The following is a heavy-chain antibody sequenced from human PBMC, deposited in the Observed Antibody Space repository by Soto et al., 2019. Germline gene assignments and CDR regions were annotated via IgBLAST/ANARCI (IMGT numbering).Heavy chain of an antibody. CDR3: ARDYDSSGFLDV. D-gene: IGHD3-22*01. V-gene: IGHV3-33*01. CDR1: GFTFSSYG. Sequence: GGSLRLSCAASGFTFSSYGMHWVRQAPGKGLEWVAVIWYDGSNKYYADSVKGRFTISRDNSKNTLYLQMNSLRAEDTAVYYCARDYDSSGFLDVWGQGTTVTVSS. J-gene: IGHJ6*02. CDR2: IWYDGSNK.